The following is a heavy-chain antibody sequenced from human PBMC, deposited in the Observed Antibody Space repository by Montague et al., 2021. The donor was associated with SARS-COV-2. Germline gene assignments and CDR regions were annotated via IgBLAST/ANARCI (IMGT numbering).Heavy chain of an antibody. V-gene: IGHV4-59*11. CDR1: GGSISGHF. J-gene: IGHJ5*02. CDR3: ARATSVRGAVSWFDP. CDR2: INYVGGS. D-gene: IGHD3-10*02. Sequence: SETLSLTCTVSGGSISGHFWSWIRQPPGKGLEWIAYINYVGGSNYNPSLKSRVNVSVETSKNQFSLKLTSLIAADTAVYYCARATSVRGAVSWFDPWGQGNLVSVP.